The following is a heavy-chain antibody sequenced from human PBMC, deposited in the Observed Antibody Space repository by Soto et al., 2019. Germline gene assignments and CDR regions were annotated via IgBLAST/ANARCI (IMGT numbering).Heavy chain of an antibody. D-gene: IGHD4-17*01. J-gene: IGHJ6*02. Sequence: QVQLVESGGGEVQPGRSLTISCAASGFTFSTYGMHWVRQTPGKGLEWVAVISYDETNKFYSDSVKGRFTISRDNFKNTLTLQMNSLRADDTAVYSCAKDLQSYGDYDYYCYGMDVWGLGPRVTVSS. CDR2: ISYDETNK. CDR3: AKDLQSYGDYDYYCYGMDV. V-gene: IGHV3-30*18. CDR1: GFTFSTYG.